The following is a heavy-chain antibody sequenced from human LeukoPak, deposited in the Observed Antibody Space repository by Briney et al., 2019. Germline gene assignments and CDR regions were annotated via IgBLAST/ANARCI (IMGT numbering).Heavy chain of an antibody. CDR3: TTDLDGSGSYSASWDYYYGMDV. V-gene: IGHV3-15*07. Sequence: GGSLRLSCAASGFTFSNAWMNWVRQAPGKGLEWVGRIKSKTDGGTTDYAAPVKGRFTISRDDSKNTLYLQMNSLKTEDTAVYYCTTDLDGSGSYSASWDYYYGMDVWGQGTTVIVSS. CDR1: GFTFSNAW. J-gene: IGHJ6*02. CDR2: IKSKTDGGTT. D-gene: IGHD3-10*01.